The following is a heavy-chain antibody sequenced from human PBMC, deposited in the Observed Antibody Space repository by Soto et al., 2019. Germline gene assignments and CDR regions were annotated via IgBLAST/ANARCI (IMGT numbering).Heavy chain of an antibody. CDR3: AKSSFIVVVPAAIPIGYYYMDV. Sequence: SVKVSCKASGGTFSSYTISWVRQAPGQGLEWMGRIIPILGIANYAQKFQGRVTITADKSTSTAYMELSSLRSEDTAVYYCAKSSFIVVVPAAIPIGYYYMDVWGKGTTVTGSS. D-gene: IGHD2-2*01. V-gene: IGHV1-69*02. CDR1: GGTFSSYT. CDR2: IIPILGIA. J-gene: IGHJ6*03.